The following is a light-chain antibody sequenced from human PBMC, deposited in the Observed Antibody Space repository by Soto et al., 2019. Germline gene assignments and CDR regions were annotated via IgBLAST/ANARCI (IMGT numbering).Light chain of an antibody. CDR2: EAS. V-gene: IGKV1-5*03. J-gene: IGKJ2*03. CDR3: QHNHSLPYS. CDR1: QSIGIW. Sequence: DIPLTQSPSTLSASIGDRVTMTCRASQSIGIWLAWFQQKSGQAPNLLIFEASDSESGVPSRFSGSGSGTEFTLTISSLQPDDFATYFCQHNHSLPYSFGQGTKLETK.